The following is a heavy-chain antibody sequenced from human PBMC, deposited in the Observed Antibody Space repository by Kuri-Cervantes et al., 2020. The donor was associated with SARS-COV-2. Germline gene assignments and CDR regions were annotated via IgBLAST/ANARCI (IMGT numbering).Heavy chain of an antibody. J-gene: IGHJ3*02. CDR3: AGFPEWELLPFDI. V-gene: IGHV1-69*13. D-gene: IGHD1-26*01. CDR2: IIPIFGTA. CDR1: GGTFSSYA. Sequence: SVKVSCKASGGTFSSYAISWVRQAPGQGLEWMGGIIPIFGTANYAQKFQGRVTITADESTSTAYMELSSLRSEDTAVYYCAGFPEWELLPFDIWGQGTGVTVSS.